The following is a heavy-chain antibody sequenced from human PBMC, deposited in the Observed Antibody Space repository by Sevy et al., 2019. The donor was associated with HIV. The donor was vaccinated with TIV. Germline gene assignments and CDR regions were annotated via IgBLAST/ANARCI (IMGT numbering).Heavy chain of an antibody. Sequence: GGSLRLSCAASGFTFSSYSMNWVRQAPGKGLEWVSSISGISNYIYYADSMKGRFTVSRDNARNSLYLQMNSLRAEDTAVYYCAREHNLRFLEWLPTFDYWGQGTLVTVSS. V-gene: IGHV3-21*01. CDR2: ISGISNYI. CDR1: GFTFSSYS. D-gene: IGHD3-3*01. CDR3: AREHNLRFLEWLPTFDY. J-gene: IGHJ4*02.